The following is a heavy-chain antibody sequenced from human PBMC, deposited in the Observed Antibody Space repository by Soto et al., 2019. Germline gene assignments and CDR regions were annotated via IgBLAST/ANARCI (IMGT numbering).Heavy chain of an antibody. D-gene: IGHD1-1*01. V-gene: IGHV3-7*01. CDR3: AREMENEGVRTYYYGMDV. J-gene: IGHJ6*02. Sequence: PGGSLRLSCAASGFTFSSYWMSWVRQAPGKGLEWVANIKQDGSEKYYVDSVKGRFTISRDNAKNSLYLQMNSLRAEDTAVYYCAREMENEGVRTYYYGMDVWGQGTTVTVSS. CDR1: GFTFSSYW. CDR2: IKQDGSEK.